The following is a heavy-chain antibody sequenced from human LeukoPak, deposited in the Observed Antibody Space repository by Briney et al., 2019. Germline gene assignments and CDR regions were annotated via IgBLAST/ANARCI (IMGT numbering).Heavy chain of an antibody. V-gene: IGHV1-69*13. CDR3: AGAYSGYRLWYFDY. CDR1: GGTFSSYA. CDR2: IIPIFGTA. J-gene: IGHJ4*02. D-gene: IGHD3-22*01. Sequence: SVKVSCKASGGTFSSYASSWVRQAPGQGLEWMGGIIPIFGTANYAQKFQGRVTITADESTSTAYMELSSLRSEDTAVYYCAGAYSGYRLWYFDYWGQGTLVTVSS.